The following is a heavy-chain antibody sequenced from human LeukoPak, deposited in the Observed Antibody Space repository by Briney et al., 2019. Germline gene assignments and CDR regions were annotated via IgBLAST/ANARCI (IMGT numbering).Heavy chain of an antibody. V-gene: IGHV1-18*01. D-gene: IGHD1-26*01. CDR3: ARDPSLIVGATISFFVY. J-gene: IGHJ4*02. CDR2: INTYNGNT. Sequence: ASVKVSCKASGYTFTSYGISWVRQAPGQGLEWMGWINTYNGNTNYAQKLQGSVTMTTDTSTSTAYMDLRSLRSDDTAVYYCARDPSLIVGATISFFVYWGQGTLVTVSS. CDR1: GYTFTSYG.